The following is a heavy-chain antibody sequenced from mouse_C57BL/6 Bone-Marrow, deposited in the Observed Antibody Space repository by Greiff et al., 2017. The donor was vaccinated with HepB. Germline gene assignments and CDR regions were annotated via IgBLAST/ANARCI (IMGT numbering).Heavy chain of an antibody. Sequence: QVQLQQPGAELVKPGASVKMSCKASGYTLTSYWITWVKQRPGQGLEWIGDIYPGSGSTNYNEKFKSKATLTVDTSSSTAYMQLSSLTSEDSAVYYCARWGTVVDHWYFDVWGTGTTVTVSS. V-gene: IGHV1-55*01. CDR2: IYPGSGST. J-gene: IGHJ1*03. D-gene: IGHD1-1*01. CDR1: GYTLTSYW. CDR3: ARWGTVVDHWYFDV.